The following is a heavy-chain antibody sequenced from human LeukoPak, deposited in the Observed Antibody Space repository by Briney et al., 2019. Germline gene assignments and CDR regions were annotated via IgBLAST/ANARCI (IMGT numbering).Heavy chain of an antibody. V-gene: IGHV3-53*01. D-gene: IGHD4-23*01. CDR3: ARSTVVTGRYYYYYMDV. CDR1: GVTVSSNY. Sequence: GGSLRLSCAASGVTVSSNYMSWVRQAPGKGLEWVSVIDSGGSTYYADSVKGRFTISRDNSRNTLYLQMNSLRAEDTAVYYCARSTVVTGRYYYYYMDVWGKGTTVSVSS. J-gene: IGHJ6*03. CDR2: IDSGGST.